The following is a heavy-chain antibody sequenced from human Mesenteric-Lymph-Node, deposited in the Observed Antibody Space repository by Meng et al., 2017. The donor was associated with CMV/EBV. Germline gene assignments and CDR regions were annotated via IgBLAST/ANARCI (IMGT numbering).Heavy chain of an antibody. D-gene: IGHD6-13*01. J-gene: IGHJ4*02. CDR2: IYYSGST. CDR3: ARAGAYSSSWLYFDY. CDR1: GGSISNYY. V-gene: IGHV4-59*01. Sequence: SETLSLTCTVSGGSISNYYWTWIRQPPGKGLEWIGYIYYSGSTNYNPSLKSRVTISVDTSKNQFSLKVNSVTAADTAVYYCARAGAYSSSWLYFDYWGQGTLVTVSS.